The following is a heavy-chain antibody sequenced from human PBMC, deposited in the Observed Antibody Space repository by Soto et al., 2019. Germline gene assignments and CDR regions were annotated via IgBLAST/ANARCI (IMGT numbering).Heavy chain of an antibody. CDR2: ISGFGDDT. J-gene: IGHJ6*04. Sequence: GGSLRLSCTASGFTFSNSAMNWVRLAPRKGLEWVSAISGFGDDTYYADSVKGRFTISRDNSKNTLYLQLSTLRAEDSAIYYCAKARCGDTRYYRMDVWGKGTTVTVSS. V-gene: IGHV3-23*01. D-gene: IGHD2-21*01. CDR1: GFTFSNSA. CDR3: AKARCGDTRYYRMDV.